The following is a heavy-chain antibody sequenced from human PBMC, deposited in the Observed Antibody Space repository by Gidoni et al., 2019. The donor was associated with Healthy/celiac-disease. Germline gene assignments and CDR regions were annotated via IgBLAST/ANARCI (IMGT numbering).Heavy chain of an antibody. CDR2: ISSSSSYI. D-gene: IGHD6-6*01. J-gene: IGHJ4*02. CDR1: GFPFSSYS. Sequence: EVQLVESGGGLVKPGGSLRLSCAASGFPFSSYSMNWVRQAPGKGLEWVSSISSSSSYIYYADSVKGRFTISRDNAKNSLYLQMNSLRAEDTAVYYCARDSSGSSSSFDYWGQGTLVTVSS. CDR3: ARDSSGSSSSFDY. V-gene: IGHV3-21*01.